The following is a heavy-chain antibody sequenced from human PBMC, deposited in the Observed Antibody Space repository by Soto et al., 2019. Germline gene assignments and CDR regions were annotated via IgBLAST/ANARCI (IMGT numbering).Heavy chain of an antibody. V-gene: IGHV3-30-3*01. J-gene: IGHJ4*02. D-gene: IGHD6-19*01. CDR3: ARDRIAVGFVDY. Sequence: PARPLRLSCSASGFTSSSYAMHCVRQATGKGLEGVAVISYDGSNKYYADSVKGRFTISRDNSKNTLYLQMNSLRAEDTAVYYCARDRIAVGFVDYWGQGTLVPVSS. CDR1: GFTSSSYA. CDR2: ISYDGSNK.